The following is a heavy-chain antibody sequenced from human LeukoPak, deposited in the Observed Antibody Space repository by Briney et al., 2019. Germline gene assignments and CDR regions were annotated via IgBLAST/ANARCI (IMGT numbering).Heavy chain of an antibody. CDR2: ISYDGSNK. V-gene: IGHV3-30*18. D-gene: IGHD2-2*01. Sequence: PGGSLRLSCAASGFTFSSYGMHWVRHAPGKGLEWVAVISYDGSNKYYADSVKGRFTISRDNSKNTLYLQMNSLRAEDTAVYYCAKEAGVPAANWRTDVFDIWGQGTMITVSS. CDR1: GFTFSSYG. CDR3: AKEAGVPAANWRTDVFDI. J-gene: IGHJ3*02.